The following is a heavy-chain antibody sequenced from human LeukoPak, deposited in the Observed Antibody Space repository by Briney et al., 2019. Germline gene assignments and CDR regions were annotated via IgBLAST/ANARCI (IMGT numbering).Heavy chain of an antibody. CDR1: GYTFSGYY. Sequence: ASVKVSCKASGYTFSGYYVHWVRQAPGQGLEWMGWINPNSGGTNYAQKFQGRVTMTRDTSISTAYMELSSLRSEDTAVYYCARVGSSRIYYYYYMDVWGKGTTVTVSS. J-gene: IGHJ6*03. D-gene: IGHD6-13*01. CDR3: ARVGSSRIYYYYYMDV. CDR2: INPNSGGT. V-gene: IGHV1-2*02.